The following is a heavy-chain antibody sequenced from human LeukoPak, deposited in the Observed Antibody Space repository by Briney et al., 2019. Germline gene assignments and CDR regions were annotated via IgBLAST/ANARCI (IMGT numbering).Heavy chain of an antibody. CDR3: AKGWLVATKPQFDP. J-gene: IGHJ5*02. Sequence: GGSLRLSCAASGFTFSSYAMSWVRQAPGKGLEWVSAISGSGGSTYYADSVKGRFTISRDNSKNTPYLQMNSLRAEDTAVYYCAKGWLVATKPQFDPWGQGTLVTVSS. CDR1: GFTFSSYA. D-gene: IGHD5-12*01. CDR2: ISGSGGST. V-gene: IGHV3-23*01.